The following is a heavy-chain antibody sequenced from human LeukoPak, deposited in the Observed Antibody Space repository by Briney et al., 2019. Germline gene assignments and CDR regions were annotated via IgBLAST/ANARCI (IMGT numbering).Heavy chain of an antibody. J-gene: IGHJ6*02. CDR1: GFTFNSYA. Sequence: GGSLRLSCAASGFTFNSYAMSWVRQAPWERLQWVSGISDSGGNTYYADSVRGRFTISRDNSKNTLYLQMNSLRAEDTAVYYCARSGAYYDFWSGYYYYGMDVWSQGTTVTVSS. CDR3: ARSGAYYDFWSGYYYYGMDV. V-gene: IGHV3-23*01. D-gene: IGHD3-3*01. CDR2: ISDSGGNT.